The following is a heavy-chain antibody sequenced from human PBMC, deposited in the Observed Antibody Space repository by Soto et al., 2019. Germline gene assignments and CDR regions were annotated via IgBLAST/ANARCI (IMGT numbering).Heavy chain of an antibody. J-gene: IGHJ4*02. CDR3: ARRDYCDY. V-gene: IGHV3-7*01. Sequence: EVQLVESGGGLVQPGGSLRLSCAASGFTFSSYWMNWVRQAPGKGLEWVATIKQDGSEKYYVDSVKGRFTISRDNAKNSLCLQINSLRAEDTAVYYCARRDYCDYWGQGPLVTVSS. CDR2: IKQDGSEK. CDR1: GFTFSSYW.